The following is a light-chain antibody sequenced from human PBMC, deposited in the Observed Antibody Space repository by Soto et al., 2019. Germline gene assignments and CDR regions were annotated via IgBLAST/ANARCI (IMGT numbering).Light chain of an antibody. CDR3: SSYTSSSTPVV. Sequence: QSALTQPASVSGSPGQSITISCTGTSSDVGGYNYVSWYQPQPGKAPKLMIYDVSNRPSGVSNRFSGSKSGNTASLTISGLQAEDEADYYCSSYTSSSTPVVFGGGTKVTVL. V-gene: IGLV2-14*03. CDR2: DVS. J-gene: IGLJ2*01. CDR1: SSDVGGYNY.